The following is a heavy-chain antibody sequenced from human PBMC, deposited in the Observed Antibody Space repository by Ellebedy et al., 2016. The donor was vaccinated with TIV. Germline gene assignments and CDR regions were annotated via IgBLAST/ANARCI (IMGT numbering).Heavy chain of an antibody. CDR2: INPSSSYI. CDR1: GFAFNTYA. Sequence: GGSLRLXXAASGFAFNTYAMYWVRQTPGKGLEWLSSINPSSSYIYYADSAKGRFTISRDNAKNSLYLHMNSLRAEDTGVYYCASEPSFGDLQNWFDRWGQGTLVTVSS. CDR3: ASEPSFGDLQNWFDR. D-gene: IGHD3-10*01. V-gene: IGHV3-21*01. J-gene: IGHJ5*02.